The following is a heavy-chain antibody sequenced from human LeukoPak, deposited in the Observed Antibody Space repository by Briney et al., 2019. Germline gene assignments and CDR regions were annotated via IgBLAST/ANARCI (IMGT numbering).Heavy chain of an antibody. CDR2: ISSSSSYI. CDR1: GFTFSSNS. Sequence: PGGSLRLSCAASGFTFSSNSMNWVRQAPGKGLEWVSSISSSSSYIYYADSVKGRFTISRDNAKNSLYLQMNSLRAEDTAVYYCARDGIAAAGNPTPLVYWGQGTLVTVSS. CDR3: ARDGIAAAGNPTPLVY. D-gene: IGHD6-13*01. V-gene: IGHV3-21*01. J-gene: IGHJ4*02.